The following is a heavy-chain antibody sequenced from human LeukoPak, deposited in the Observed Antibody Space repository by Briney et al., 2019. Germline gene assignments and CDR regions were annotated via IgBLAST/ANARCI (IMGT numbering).Heavy chain of an antibody. J-gene: IGHJ4*02. CDR1: GDSVSSNSAA. Sequence: SQTLSLTCAISGDSVSSNSAAWNWIRQSPSRGLEWLGRTYYRSKWYNDYAVSVKSRITINPDTSKNQFSLQLNSVTPEDTAVYYCARETGDYYGSGSYYNVPYYFDYWGQGTLVTVPS. CDR3: ARETGDYYGSGSYYNVPYYFDY. V-gene: IGHV6-1*01. D-gene: IGHD3-10*01. CDR2: TYYRSKWYN.